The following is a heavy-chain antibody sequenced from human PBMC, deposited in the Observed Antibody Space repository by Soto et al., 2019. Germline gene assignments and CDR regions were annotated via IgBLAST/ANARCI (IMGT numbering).Heavy chain of an antibody. J-gene: IGHJ3*01. V-gene: IGHV3-9*01. Sequence: EVQLAESGGGLVQPGRSLRLSCEASGFSFVDYAMHWVRRVPGQGLEWVSGISWDGGYTGYADSVKGRFTISRDNAKKALYLQMNRLRVEDTALYYCVKDEGVCNTIICKDAFDYWCQGTKVTVS. CDR3: VKDEGVCNTIICKDAFDY. D-gene: IGHD3-3*01. CDR2: ISWDGGYT. CDR1: GFSFVDYA.